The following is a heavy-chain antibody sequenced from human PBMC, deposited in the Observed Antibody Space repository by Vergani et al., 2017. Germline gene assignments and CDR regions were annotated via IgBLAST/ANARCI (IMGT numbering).Heavy chain of an antibody. V-gene: IGHV1-18*01. CDR1: GYTFTRYG. CDR2: LSAYNGNT. Sequence: QVQLVQAGAAVKKPGASVKVSCKASGYTFTRYGISWVRQAPGQGLEWMGWLSAYNGNTNYAQKLQGRVTMTTDTSTSTAYMELRSLRSDDTAVYYCARDKEWLRPGVGVYWGQGTLVTVSS. CDR3: ARDKEWLRPGVGVY. J-gene: IGHJ4*02. D-gene: IGHD5-12*01.